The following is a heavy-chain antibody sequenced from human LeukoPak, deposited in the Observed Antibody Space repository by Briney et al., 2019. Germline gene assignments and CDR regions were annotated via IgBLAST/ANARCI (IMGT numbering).Heavy chain of an antibody. J-gene: IGHJ5*02. CDR3: ARGQKEYSSSSATQRFDP. CDR2: IIPIFGIA. Sequence: SVPVSFQASGGTFIIYAMSWVRQAPGRGREWMGGIIPIFGIANYAQKFQGRVTITADKSTSTAYMELSSLRSEDTAVYYCARGQKEYSSSSATQRFDPWGQGTLVTVSS. D-gene: IGHD6-6*01. CDR1: GGTFIIYA. V-gene: IGHV1-69*17.